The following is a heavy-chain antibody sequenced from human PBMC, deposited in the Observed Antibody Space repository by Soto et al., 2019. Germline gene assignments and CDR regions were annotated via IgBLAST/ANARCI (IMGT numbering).Heavy chain of an antibody. Sequence: GPTLVNPTQTLTLTCTFSGFSLSTSGMCVSWIRQPPGKALEWLALIDWDDDKYYSTSLKTRLTISKDTSKKQVVLTMTNMDTVDTAKYYCERIPNDSSCYYYYYYCGMDAWGQGITVTVAS. CDR1: GFSLSTSGMC. CDR2: IDWDDDK. CDR3: ERIPNDSSCYYYYYYCGMDA. V-gene: IGHV2-70*01. J-gene: IGHJ6*02. D-gene: IGHD3-22*01.